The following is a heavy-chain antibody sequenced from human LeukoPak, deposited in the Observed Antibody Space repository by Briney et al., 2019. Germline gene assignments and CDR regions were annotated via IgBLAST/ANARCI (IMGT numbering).Heavy chain of an antibody. J-gene: IGHJ4*02. CDR2: ILYSGST. CDR1: GGSISSYS. D-gene: IGHD3-10*01. V-gene: IGHV4-59*01. CDR3: ARAGGIRGSALDLDY. Sequence: SETLSLTCTVSGGSISSYSWSWIRQPPGKGPEWIGYILYSGSTNYNPSLKSRVTISLDTSKNQFSLKLNSATAADTAVYYCARAGGIRGSALDLDYWGQGTLVTVSS.